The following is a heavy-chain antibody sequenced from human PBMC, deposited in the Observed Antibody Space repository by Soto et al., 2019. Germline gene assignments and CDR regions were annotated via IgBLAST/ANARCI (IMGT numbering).Heavy chain of an antibody. CDR1: GFTCSDSA. V-gene: IGHV3-73*02. D-gene: IGHD6-19*01. CDR2: IRGKTNYYAT. J-gene: IGHJ4*02. CDR3: TSAAVASY. Sequence: EVQLVESGGGLVQPGGSLKVSCAASGFTCSDSAMHWVRQASGKGLEWVGRIRGKTNYYATTYAVSLKGRFTICRDHSKSTTSLQMASLKAEETTVYYCTSAAVASYWGQGTLVTVSS.